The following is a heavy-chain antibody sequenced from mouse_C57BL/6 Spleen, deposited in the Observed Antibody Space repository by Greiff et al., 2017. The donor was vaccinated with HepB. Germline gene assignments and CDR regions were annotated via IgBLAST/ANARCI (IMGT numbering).Heavy chain of an antibody. Sequence: VQLQQSGAGLVKAGASVKMSCKASGHTFTSYWMHWVKQRLGQGLEWFAETNPTNGRTYYNEKFKSKATLTVDKSSSTAYMLLSGPTFEDSAVYYCARIKKIVATYFDYWGQGTTLTVSS. CDR3: ARIKKIVATYFDY. D-gene: IGHD1-1*01. J-gene: IGHJ2*01. CDR1: GHTFTSYW. V-gene: IGHV1S81*02. CDR2: TNPTNGRT.